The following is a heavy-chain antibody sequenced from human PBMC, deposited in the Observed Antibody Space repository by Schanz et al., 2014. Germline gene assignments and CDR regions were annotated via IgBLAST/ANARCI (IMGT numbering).Heavy chain of an antibody. CDR1: GYIFTSYS. V-gene: IGHV1-2*02. CDR2: INPKTGNS. J-gene: IGHJ4*02. CDR3: ARVTTGYDS. D-gene: IGHD5-12*01. Sequence: QVHLVQSGAEVKKPGASVKVSCKASGYIFTSYSMHWVRQATGQGLEWVGWINPKTGNSGCAQKFQGRVTMTRDTSSSTVYMQLSSLTSDDTAIYYCARVTTGYDSWGQGTLVTVSS.